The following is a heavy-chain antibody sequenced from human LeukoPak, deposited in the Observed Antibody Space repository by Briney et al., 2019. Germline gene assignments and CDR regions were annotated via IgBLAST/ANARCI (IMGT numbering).Heavy chain of an antibody. CDR1: GFIFQNYA. J-gene: IGHJ4*02. CDR2: VKPDGSEK. V-gene: IGHV3-7*01. D-gene: IGHD3-22*01. Sequence: PGGSLRLSCAASGFIFQNYAMTWVRQAPGKGLEWVAHVKPDGSEKSYVDSVKGRFTISRDNAQNSLYLQMNSLRAEDTAVYYCARDRGYYVFDYWGQGTLVTVSS. CDR3: ARDRGYYVFDY.